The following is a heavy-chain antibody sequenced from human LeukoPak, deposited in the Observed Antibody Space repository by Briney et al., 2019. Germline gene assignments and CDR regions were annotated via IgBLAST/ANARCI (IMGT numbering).Heavy chain of an antibody. V-gene: IGHV1-18*01. CDR2: ISAYNGNT. D-gene: IGHD3-10*01. J-gene: IGHJ3*02. CDR1: GYTFTSYG. CDR3: ARDQGPIYYYGSGSYYPPRGDAFDI. Sequence: GASVKVSCKASGYTFTSYGISWVRQAPGQGLEWMGWISAYNGNTNYAQKLQGRVTMTTDTSTSTAYMELRSLRSDDTAVYYCARDQGPIYYYGSGSYYPPRGDAFDIWGQGTMVTVSS.